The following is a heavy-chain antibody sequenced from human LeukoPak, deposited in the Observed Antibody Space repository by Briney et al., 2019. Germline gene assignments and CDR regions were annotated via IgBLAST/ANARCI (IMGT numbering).Heavy chain of an antibody. CDR1: GFTFSSHS. CDR3: ARDRDGYSSGRAGLN. V-gene: IGHV3-21*01. Sequence: NPGGSLRLSCAASGFTFSSHSMNWVRQAPGKGLEWVSSISSSSSYIYYADSVKGRFTISRDNAKKSLYLQMNSLRAEDTAVYYCARDRDGYSSGRAGLNWGQGTLVTVSS. CDR2: ISSSSSYI. J-gene: IGHJ4*02. D-gene: IGHD6-19*01.